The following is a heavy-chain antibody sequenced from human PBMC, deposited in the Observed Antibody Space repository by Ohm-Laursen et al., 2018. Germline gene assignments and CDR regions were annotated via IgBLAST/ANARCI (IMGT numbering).Heavy chain of an antibody. CDR2: IYNSGST. D-gene: IGHD3-10*01. J-gene: IGHJ4*02. V-gene: IGHV4-4*09. Sequence: SETLSLTCTVSGGSISTHYWSWVRQPPGKGLEWIGYIYNSGSTSYNPSLKSRVTISVDTSKNQFSLKLSSVTAADTAVYYCARSTYYYGSGYFDSWGQGTLVTVSS. CDR3: ARSTYYYGSGYFDS. CDR1: GGSISTHY.